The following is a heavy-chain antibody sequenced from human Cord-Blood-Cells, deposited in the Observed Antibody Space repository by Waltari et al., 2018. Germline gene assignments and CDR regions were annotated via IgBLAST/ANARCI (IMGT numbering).Heavy chain of an antibody. D-gene: IGHD4-17*01. CDR1: GFTFSSYG. V-gene: IGHV3-30*18. Sequence: QVQLVESGGGVVQPGRSLRLSCAASGFTFSSYGMHWVRQAPGKGLEWVSIISYDGSNKYYADSVKGRFTSSRDNSKNTLYLQMNSLRAEDTAVYYCAKDGAGDYVLDYWGQGTLVTVSS. CDR2: ISYDGSNK. CDR3: AKDGAGDYVLDY. J-gene: IGHJ4*02.